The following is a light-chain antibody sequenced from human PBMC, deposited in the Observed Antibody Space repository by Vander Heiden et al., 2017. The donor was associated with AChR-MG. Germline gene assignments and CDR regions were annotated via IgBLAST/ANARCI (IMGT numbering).Light chain of an antibody. J-gene: IGLJ2*01. V-gene: IGLV2-23*01. Sequence: QSALTQPASVSGSPGQSITISCTGTSSDVGSYNLVSWYQQHPGKAPKLMMEEGSKRPSGVSNRFSGYKSGKNASLTISGLQAEDEADDYCCSSAGSSTSVGFGGGTKLTVL. CDR2: EGS. CDR1: SSDVGSYNL. CDR3: CSSAGSSTSVG.